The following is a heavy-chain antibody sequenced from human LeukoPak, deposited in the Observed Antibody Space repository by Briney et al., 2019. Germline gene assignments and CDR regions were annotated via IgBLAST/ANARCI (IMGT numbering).Heavy chain of an antibody. CDR1: GFNLNSFY. D-gene: IGHD3-16*01. V-gene: IGHV3-74*01. Sequence: GGSLRLSCVVPGFNLNSFYMDWVRQAPGKGLVWVSGIRKDGTSTGYADSVQGRFSISRETDKNTVYLQMNSLRPDDTGVYFCARGNWGPEFWGQGTLVTVSS. CDR2: IRKDGTST. CDR3: ARGNWGPEF. J-gene: IGHJ4*02.